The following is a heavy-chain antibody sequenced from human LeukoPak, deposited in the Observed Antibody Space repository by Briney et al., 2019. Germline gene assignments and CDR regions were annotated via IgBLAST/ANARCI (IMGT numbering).Heavy chain of an antibody. CDR2: IYTSGST. D-gene: IGHD2-15*01. CDR3: ARRVGGGWSNWFDP. CDR1: GGSISSYY. J-gene: IGHJ5*02. V-gene: IGHV4-4*09. Sequence: PSETLSLTCTVSGGSISSYYWSWIRQPSGKGLEWIGYIYTSGSTNYNPSLKSRVTISVDTSKNQFSLKLSSVTAADTAVYYCARRVGGGWSNWFDPWGQGTLVTVSS.